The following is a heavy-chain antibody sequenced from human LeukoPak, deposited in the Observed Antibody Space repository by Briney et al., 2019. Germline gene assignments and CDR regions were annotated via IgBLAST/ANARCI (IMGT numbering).Heavy chain of an antibody. CDR2: INNDASTT. D-gene: IGHD2-2*01. V-gene: IGHV3-74*01. CDR1: GFTFSNYW. CDR3: ARGYCSSTTYYNAFDI. Sequence: GGSLRLSCAASGFTFSNYWMYWVRQAPGKGLVWVSRINNDASTTTYADSVKGRFSVSRDNAKTTLYLQMNSLRAEDTAVYYCARGYCSSTTYYNAFDIWGQGTMVTVSS. J-gene: IGHJ3*02.